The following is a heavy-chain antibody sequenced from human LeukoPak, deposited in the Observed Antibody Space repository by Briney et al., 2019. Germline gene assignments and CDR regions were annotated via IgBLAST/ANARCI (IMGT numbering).Heavy chain of an antibody. V-gene: IGHV3-33*01. D-gene: IGHD1-26*01. CDR3: AREAWELLHRSPLDY. CDR1: GFTFSGYG. J-gene: IGHJ4*02. CDR2: IWYDGSNK. Sequence: PGGSLRLSCAASGFTFSGYGMHWVRQAPGKGLEWVAVIWYDGSNKYYADSVKGRFTISRDNSKNTLYLQMNSLRAEDTAVYYCAREAWELLHRSPLDYWGQGTLVTVSS.